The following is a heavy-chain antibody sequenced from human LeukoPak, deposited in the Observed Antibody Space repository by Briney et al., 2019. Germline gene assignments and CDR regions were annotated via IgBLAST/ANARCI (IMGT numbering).Heavy chain of an antibody. CDR1: GYTLTELS. V-gene: IGHV1-24*01. Sequence: ASVKVSCKVSGYTLTELSMHWVRQAPGKGLEWMGGFDPEDGETIYAQKFQGRVTMTEDTSTDTAYMELSSLRSEDTAVYYCATLGPPAGAFDIWGQGTMVTVSS. CDR2: FDPEDGET. D-gene: IGHD3-16*01. J-gene: IGHJ3*02. CDR3: ATLGPPAGAFDI.